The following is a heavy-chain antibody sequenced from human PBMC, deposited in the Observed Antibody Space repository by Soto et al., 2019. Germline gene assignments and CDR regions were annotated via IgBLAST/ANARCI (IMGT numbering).Heavy chain of an antibody. CDR2: ISAYNGNT. V-gene: IGHV1-18*01. D-gene: IGHD3-3*01. CDR1: GYTFTSYG. Sequence: QVQLVQSGAEVKKPGASVKVSCKASGYTFTSYGIIWVRQAPGQGLEWMGWISAYNGNTNYAQKLQGRVTMTTDTSTSTAYMELRSLRSDDTAVYYCARGLTIFGVVMIYYYYGMDVWGQGTTVTVSS. J-gene: IGHJ6*02. CDR3: ARGLTIFGVVMIYYYYGMDV.